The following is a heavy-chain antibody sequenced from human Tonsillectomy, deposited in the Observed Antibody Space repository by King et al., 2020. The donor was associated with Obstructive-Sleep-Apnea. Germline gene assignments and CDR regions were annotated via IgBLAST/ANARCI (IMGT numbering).Heavy chain of an antibody. V-gene: IGHV1-2*04. Sequence: VQLVESGAEVKKPGASVKVSCKASGYTFTGYYMHWVRQAPGQGLEWMGWINPNSGGTNYAQKFRGWVTMTRDTSISTAYMGLSRLRSDDTAVYYCARERLGGTGTTYYYYGMDVWGQGTTVTVSS. CDR1: GYTFTGYY. CDR3: ARERLGGTGTTYYYYGMDV. J-gene: IGHJ6*02. CDR2: INPNSGGT. D-gene: IGHD1-1*01.